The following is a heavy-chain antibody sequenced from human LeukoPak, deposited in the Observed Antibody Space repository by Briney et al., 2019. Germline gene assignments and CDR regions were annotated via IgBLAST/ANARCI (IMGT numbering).Heavy chain of an antibody. CDR2: IYYSGST. D-gene: IGHD1/OR15-1a*01. CDR1: GGSISSYY. Sequence: SETLSLTCTVSGGSISSYYWSWIRQPPGKGLEWIGYIYYSGSTNYNPSLKSRVTMSLHTAKNQFSLSLNFVTDADTAVYYCARLDQLVQNYWYFDLWGRGTLVTVSS. J-gene: IGHJ2*01. V-gene: IGHV4-59*12. CDR3: ARLDQLVQNYWYFDL.